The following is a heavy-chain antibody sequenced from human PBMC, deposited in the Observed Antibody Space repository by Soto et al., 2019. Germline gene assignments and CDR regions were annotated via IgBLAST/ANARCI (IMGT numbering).Heavy chain of an antibody. Sequence: QVQLVQSGAEVKKPGSSVKVSCKASGGIFSTYAISWLRQAPGQGLEWLGGIIPLFGTPNYAQRFQGRVTMTADESTSTAYMELSRLRSEDTAVDYCARDRDDYGSGNYYNRIDFWGQGTLVTGSS. CDR1: GGIFSTYA. V-gene: IGHV1-69*01. CDR3: ARDRDDYGSGNYYNRIDF. J-gene: IGHJ4*02. CDR2: IIPLFGTP. D-gene: IGHD3-10*01.